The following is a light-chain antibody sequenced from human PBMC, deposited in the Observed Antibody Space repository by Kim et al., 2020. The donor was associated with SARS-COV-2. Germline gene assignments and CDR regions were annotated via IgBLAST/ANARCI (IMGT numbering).Light chain of an antibody. Sequence: AYVGDRVPSTRRAGQGISNNLAWFQQKPGRAPKSLIYAASSVQSGVPSKFSGSGSGTDFALTINSLQPEDSATYYCQQYNGYPLTFGGGTKVDIK. CDR1: QGISNN. CDR3: QQYNGYPLT. V-gene: IGKV1-16*02. CDR2: AAS. J-gene: IGKJ4*01.